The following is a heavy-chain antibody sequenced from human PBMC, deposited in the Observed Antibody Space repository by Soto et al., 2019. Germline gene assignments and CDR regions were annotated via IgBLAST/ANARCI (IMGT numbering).Heavy chain of an antibody. CDR1: GGSFSDYSHF. CDR3: ARDAYSSYDSSGYYYDT. V-gene: IGHV4-61*01. Sequence: PSETLSLTCAVYGGSFSDYSHFWSWIRQPPGKRLEWIAYIYYSGSTNYNPSLKSRVTISVDTSKNQFSLKLSSVTAADTAVYYCARDAYSSYDSSGYYYDTWGQGTLVTVSS. D-gene: IGHD3-22*01. CDR2: IYYSGST. J-gene: IGHJ5*02.